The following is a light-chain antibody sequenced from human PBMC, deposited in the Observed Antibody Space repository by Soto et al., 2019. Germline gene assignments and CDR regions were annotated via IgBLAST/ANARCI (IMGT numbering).Light chain of an antibody. CDR1: ISDIETYNL. V-gene: IGLV2-23*01. CDR2: EDS. Sequence: QSVLTQPASVSGSPAQSITISCTGTISDIETYNLVSWYQQYPGKAPKLLIYEDSKRPSGVSDRFSGSKSVNTASLTIYGLQAEDEADYHCCSFAGRNTFVFGAGTKLTVL. J-gene: IGLJ1*01. CDR3: CSFAGRNTFV.